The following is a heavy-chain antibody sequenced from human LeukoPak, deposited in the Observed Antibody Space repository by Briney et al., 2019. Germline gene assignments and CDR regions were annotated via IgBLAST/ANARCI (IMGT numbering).Heavy chain of an antibody. J-gene: IGHJ4*02. CDR2: INPSGGST. CDR1: GYTFTSYY. Sequence: ASVKVSCKASGYTFTSYYMHWVRQAPGQGLEWMGIINPSGGSTSYAQKFQGRVTMTRDMSTSTVYMELSSLRSEDTAVYYCARSARYYGSGSWTGFDYWGQGTLVTVSS. D-gene: IGHD3-10*01. CDR3: ARSARYYGSGSWTGFDY. V-gene: IGHV1-46*01.